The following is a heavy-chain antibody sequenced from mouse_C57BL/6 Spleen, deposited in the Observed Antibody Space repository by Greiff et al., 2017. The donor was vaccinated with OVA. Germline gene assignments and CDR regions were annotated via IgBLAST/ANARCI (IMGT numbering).Heavy chain of an antibody. CDR2: IYPGDGDT. CDR3: ARGGVHWYIDV. Sequence: QVQLQQSGPELVQPGASVKISCKASGYAFSSSWMNWVQQRPGKGLEWIGRIYPGDGDTNYNGKVKGKATLTADKSSSTAYMQLSSLTSEDAAVYFCARGGVHWYIDVWGTGTTVTVSS. V-gene: IGHV1-82*01. CDR1: GYAFSSSW. J-gene: IGHJ1*03.